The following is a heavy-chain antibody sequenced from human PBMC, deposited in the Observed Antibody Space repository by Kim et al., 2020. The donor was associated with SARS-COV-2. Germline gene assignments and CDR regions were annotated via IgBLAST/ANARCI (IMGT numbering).Heavy chain of an antibody. V-gene: IGHV4-59*01. D-gene: IGHD6-13*01. CDR3: ARGPLRRSPPDY. CDR2: IYYSGST. CDR1: GGSISSYY. J-gene: IGHJ4*02. Sequence: SETLSLTCTVSGGSISSYYWSWIRQPPGQGLEWIGYIYYSGSTNYNPSLKSRVTISVDTSKNQFSLKLSPVTAADTAGYYCARGPLRRSPPDYWGQGTLVTVSS.